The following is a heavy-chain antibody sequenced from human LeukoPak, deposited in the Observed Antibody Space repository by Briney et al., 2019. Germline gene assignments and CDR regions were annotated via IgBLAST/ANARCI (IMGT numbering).Heavy chain of an antibody. CDR2: FYYSGST. V-gene: IGHV4-59*01. Sequence: SETLSFTCTVSGGSISSYYWSWMRQAPGMGLVWIVYFYYSGSTNDNPFLKSRVTISVDTSKNQFSLKLSSVTAADTAVYYCAKTRGSGYFDYWGQGTLVTVSS. D-gene: IGHD3-22*01. CDR1: GGSISSYY. CDR3: AKTRGSGYFDY. J-gene: IGHJ4*02.